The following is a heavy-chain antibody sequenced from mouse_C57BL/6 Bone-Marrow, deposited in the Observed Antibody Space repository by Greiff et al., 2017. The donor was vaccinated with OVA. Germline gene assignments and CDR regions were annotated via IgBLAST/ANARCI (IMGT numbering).Heavy chain of an antibody. CDR1: GYTFTSYW. V-gene: IGHV1-64*01. CDR2: IHPTSGDT. CDR3: ARGGNYCDVDD. Sequence: QVQLQQPGAELVKPGASVKLSCKASGYTFTSYWMHWVKQRPGQGLEWIGMIHPTSGDTNYTEKFKGKATLTVDKSSSTAYMQLSSLTSEDSAVYYCARGGNYCDVDDWGTGTTVTVSS. D-gene: IGHD2-1*01. J-gene: IGHJ1*03.